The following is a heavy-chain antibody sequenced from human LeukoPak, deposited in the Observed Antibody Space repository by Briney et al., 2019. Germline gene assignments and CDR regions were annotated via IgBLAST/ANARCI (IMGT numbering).Heavy chain of an antibody. CDR2: ISWNSGSI. Sequence: GGSLRLSCAASGFTFDDYAMHWVRQAPGKGLEWVSGISWNSGSIGYADSVKGRFAISRDNAKNSLYLQMNSLRAEDMALYYCAKDYYDSSGGDGAFDIWGQGTMVTVSS. J-gene: IGHJ3*02. V-gene: IGHV3-9*03. CDR1: GFTFDDYA. D-gene: IGHD3-22*01. CDR3: AKDYYDSSGGDGAFDI.